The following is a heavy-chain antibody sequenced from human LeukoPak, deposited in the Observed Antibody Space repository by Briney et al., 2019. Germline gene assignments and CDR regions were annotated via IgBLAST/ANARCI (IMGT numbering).Heavy chain of an antibody. CDR2: IYYSGST. V-gene: IGHV4-59*01. CDR1: GGSISSYY. Sequence: PSETLSLTCTVSGGSISSYYWSWIRQPPGKGLEWIGYIYYSGSTNYNPSLKSRVTISVDTSKNQFSLKLSSVTAADTAVYYCARELYCSGGSCPPMGWFDPWGQGTLVTVSS. D-gene: IGHD2-15*01. J-gene: IGHJ5*02. CDR3: ARELYCSGGSCPPMGWFDP.